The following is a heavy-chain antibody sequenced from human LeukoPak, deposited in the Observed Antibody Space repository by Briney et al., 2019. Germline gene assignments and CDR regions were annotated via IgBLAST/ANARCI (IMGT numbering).Heavy chain of an antibody. Sequence: GGSLRLSCAASGFTFSNAWMSWVRQAPGRGLEWVGRIKSKTDGGTTDYAAPVKGRFTISRDDSKNTLYLQMNSLKTEDTAVYYCTTAIHSSGWYSTFDYWGQGTLVTVSS. J-gene: IGHJ4*02. D-gene: IGHD6-19*01. CDR1: GFTFSNAW. CDR3: TTAIHSSGWYSTFDY. V-gene: IGHV3-15*01. CDR2: IKSKTDGGTT.